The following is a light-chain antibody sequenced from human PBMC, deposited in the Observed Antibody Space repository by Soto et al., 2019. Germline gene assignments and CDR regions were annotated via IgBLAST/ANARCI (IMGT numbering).Light chain of an antibody. Sequence: EIVLTQSPGTLSLSPGERATLSCRASQSVSSTYLAWYQQKPGQAPRLLLYGASTRATGIPDRFSGSGSGTDFTLTISRLEPEDFAVYYCQQYGSAPGWTFGQGTKVDIK. CDR2: GAS. CDR3: QQYGSAPGWT. V-gene: IGKV3-20*01. J-gene: IGKJ1*01. CDR1: QSVSSTY.